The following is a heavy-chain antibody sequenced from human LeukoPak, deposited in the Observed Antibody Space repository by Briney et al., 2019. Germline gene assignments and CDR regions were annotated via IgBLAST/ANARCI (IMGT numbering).Heavy chain of an antibody. CDR1: GFTFSSYG. V-gene: IGHV3-30*02. CDR3: AKVGKEWELSYYFDY. D-gene: IGHD1-26*01. J-gene: IGHJ4*02. Sequence: GGSLRLSCAASGFTFSSYGMHWVRQAPGKGLEWVAFIRYDGSNKYYADSVKGRFTISRDNSKNTLYLQMNSLRAEDPAVYYCAKVGKEWELSYYFDYWGQGTLVTVSS. CDR2: IRYDGSNK.